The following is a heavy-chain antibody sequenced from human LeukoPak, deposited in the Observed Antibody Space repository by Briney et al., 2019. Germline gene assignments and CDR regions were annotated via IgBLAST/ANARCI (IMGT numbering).Heavy chain of an antibody. J-gene: IGHJ3*02. Sequence: SETLSLTRTVSGGSLSSYYWSCIRQPGGKGLEWIGRIYTSGSTNYNPSLKSRVTMSVDTSKNQFSLKLSSVTAADTAVYYCAREPIRSITIPIWGQGTMVTVSS. V-gene: IGHV4-4*07. CDR3: AREPIRSITIPI. D-gene: IGHD3-3*01. CDR1: GGSLSSYY. CDR2: IYTSGST.